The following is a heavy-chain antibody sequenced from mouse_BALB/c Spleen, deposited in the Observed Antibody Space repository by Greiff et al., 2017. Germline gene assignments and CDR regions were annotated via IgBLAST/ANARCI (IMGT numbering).Heavy chain of an antibody. CDR1: GYTFTSYW. Sequence: VQLQQSGAELAKPGASVKMSCKASGYTFTSYWMHWVKQRPGQGLEWIGYINPSTGYTEYNQKFKDKATLTADKSSSTAYMQLSSLTSEDSAVYYCARAITMDYWGQGTSVTVSS. D-gene: IGHD2-4*01. CDR2: INPSTGYT. CDR3: ARAITMDY. J-gene: IGHJ4*01. V-gene: IGHV1-7*01.